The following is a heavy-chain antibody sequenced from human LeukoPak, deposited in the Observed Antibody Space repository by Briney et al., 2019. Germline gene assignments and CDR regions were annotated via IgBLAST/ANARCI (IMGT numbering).Heavy chain of an antibody. J-gene: IGHJ4*02. CDR1: GGSISSYY. V-gene: IGHV4-59*12. CDR3: AREGEYGSSSGFDY. D-gene: IGHD6-13*01. CDR2: IYYSGST. Sequence: SETLSLTCTVSGGSISSYYWSWIRQPPGKGLEWIGYIYYSGSTNYNPSLKSRVTISVDTSKNQFSLKLSSVTAADTAVYYCAREGEYGSSSGFDYWGQGTLVTVSS.